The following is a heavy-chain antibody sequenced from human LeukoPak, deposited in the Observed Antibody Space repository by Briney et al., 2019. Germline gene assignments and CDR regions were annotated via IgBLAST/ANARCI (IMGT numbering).Heavy chain of an antibody. V-gene: IGHV1-46*01. J-gene: IGHJ4*02. CDR1: GYTFTGYY. CDR2: INPSGGST. CDR3: ARDGGGSYSRGYFDY. Sequence: GASVKVSCKASGYTFTGYYMHWVRQAPGQGLEWMGWINPSGGSTSYAQKFQGRVTMTRDTSTSTVYMELSSLRSEDTAVYYCARDGGGSYSRGYFDYWGQGTLVTVSS. D-gene: IGHD1-26*01.